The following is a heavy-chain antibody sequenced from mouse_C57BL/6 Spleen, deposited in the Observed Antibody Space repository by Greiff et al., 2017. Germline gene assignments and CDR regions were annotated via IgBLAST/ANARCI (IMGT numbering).Heavy chain of an antibody. CDR3: SRGGLHRGYFDY. V-gene: IGHV1-20*01. CDR1: GYSFTGYF. J-gene: IGHJ2*01. D-gene: IGHD2-2*01. Sequence: VQLKQSGPELVKPGDSVKISCKASGYSFTGYFMNWVMQSHGKSLEWIGRINPYNGDTFYNQKFKGKATLTVDKSSSSAHMELRSLTSEYSAVYYFSRGGLHRGYFDYWGQGTTLTVSS. CDR2: INPYNGDT.